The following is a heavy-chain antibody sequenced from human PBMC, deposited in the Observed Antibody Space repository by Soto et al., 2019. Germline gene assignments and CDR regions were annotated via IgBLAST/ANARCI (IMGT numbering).Heavy chain of an antibody. V-gene: IGHV4-59*01. CDR3: APGSGSYSRLDY. CDR1: GGPISSYY. Sequence: SETLSLTCTVSGGPISSYYWSWIRQPPGKGLEWIGYIYYSGSTNYNPSLKSRVTISVDTSKNQFSLKLSSVTAADTAVYYCAPGSGSYSRLDYWGEGTLVTVSS. CDR2: IYYSGST. D-gene: IGHD3-10*01. J-gene: IGHJ4*02.